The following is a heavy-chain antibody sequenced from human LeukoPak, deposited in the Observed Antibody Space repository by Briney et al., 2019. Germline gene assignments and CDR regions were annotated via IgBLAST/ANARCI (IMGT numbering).Heavy chain of an antibody. V-gene: IGHV4-39*07. D-gene: IGHD6-13*01. CDR1: GGSISSGDYY. J-gene: IGHJ1*01. Sequence: PSETLSLTCTVSGGSISSGDYYWSWIRQPPGKGLEWIGEINHSGSTNYNPSLKSRVTISVDTSKNQFSLKLSSVTAADTAVYYCARVLRKQASKYSSSSIGYFQHWGQGTLVTVSS. CDR3: ARVLRKQASKYSSSSIGYFQH. CDR2: INHSGST.